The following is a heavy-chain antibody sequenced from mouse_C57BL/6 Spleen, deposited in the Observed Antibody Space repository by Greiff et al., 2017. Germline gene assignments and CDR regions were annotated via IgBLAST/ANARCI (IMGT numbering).Heavy chain of an antibody. V-gene: IGHV7-1*01. Sequence: EVKVVESGGGLVQSGRSLRLSCATSGFTFSDFYMEWVRQAPGKGLEWIAASRNKANDYTTEYSASVKGRFIVSRDTSQSILYLQMNALRAEDTAIYYCARESYGKDYWYFDVWGTGTTVTVSS. CDR1: GFTFSDFY. CDR3: ARESYGKDYWYFDV. J-gene: IGHJ1*03. D-gene: IGHD2-1*01. CDR2: SRNKANDYTT.